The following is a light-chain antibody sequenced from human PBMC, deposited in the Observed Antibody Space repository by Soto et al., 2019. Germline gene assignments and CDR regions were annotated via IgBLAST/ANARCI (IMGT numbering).Light chain of an antibody. J-gene: IGKJ5*01. Sequence: EIVMTQSPATLSVSPGERATLSCRASQSISNNLAWYQQKPGQAPRLLIYGASTRATGFPDRFSGSGSGTEFTLTISSLHSEDFAVYYCQQYYYWPITFGQGTRLDIK. CDR1: QSISNN. CDR3: QQYYYWPIT. CDR2: GAS. V-gene: IGKV3-15*01.